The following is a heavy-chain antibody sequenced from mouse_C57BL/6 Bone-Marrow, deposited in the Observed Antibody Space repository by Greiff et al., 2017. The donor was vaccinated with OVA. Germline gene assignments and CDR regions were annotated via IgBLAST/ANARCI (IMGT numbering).Heavy chain of an antibody. D-gene: IGHD2-1*01. CDR3: AREGGNWFAY. Sequence: DVKLVESGGGLVQPGGSLKLSCAASGFTFSDYYMYWVRQTPEKRLEWVAYISNGGGSTYYPDTVKGRFTISRDNAKNTLYLQMSRLKSEDTAMYYCAREGGNWFAYWGQGTLVTVSA. V-gene: IGHV5-12*01. J-gene: IGHJ3*01. CDR1: GFTFSDYY. CDR2: ISNGGGST.